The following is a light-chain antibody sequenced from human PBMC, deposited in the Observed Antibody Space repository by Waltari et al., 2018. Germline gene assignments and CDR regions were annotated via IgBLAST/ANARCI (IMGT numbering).Light chain of an antibody. CDR3: LVWHSTSDHHGV. CDR2: YDS. CDR1: NTGSKS. Sequence: SYVVTQSPSVSVAPGEPARITCGGDNTGSKSVHWYQQRPGQAPVLVISYDSDRPSGIPERFSGSNSGNTATLTISWVEAEDEADYYCLVWHSTSDHHGVFGGGTKLTVL. J-gene: IGLJ2*01. V-gene: IGLV3-21*04.